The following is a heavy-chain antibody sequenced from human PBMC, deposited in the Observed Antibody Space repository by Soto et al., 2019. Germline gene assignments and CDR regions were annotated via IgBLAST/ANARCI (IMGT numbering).Heavy chain of an antibody. V-gene: IGHV1-8*01. D-gene: IGHD1-26*01. Sequence: ASVKVSCKASGYSFTSLDINWVRQTAGQGLEWMGWMEPSTGTTGYAQKFQGRVTMTRDTSINTAYMELATLTSDDTAFYYCARGVSAGVDYWGQGTLVTVSS. CDR3: ARGVSAGVDY. J-gene: IGHJ4*02. CDR2: MEPSTGTT. CDR1: GYSFTSLD.